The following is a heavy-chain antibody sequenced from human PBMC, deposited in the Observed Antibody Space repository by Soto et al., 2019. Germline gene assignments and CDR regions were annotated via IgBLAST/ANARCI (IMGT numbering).Heavy chain of an antibody. Sequence: TLSLTCAVYGGSFSGYYRTWIRQAPGKGLEWIGAINHRGRTYNPSLESRVTMSVDTSKNQFSLKLSSVTAADTAVYYWARDGFCTSTNCRMGNWFDPWGQGTLVTVS. D-gene: IGHD2-2*03. CDR3: ARDGFCTSTNCRMGNWFDP. CDR1: GGSFSGYY. J-gene: IGHJ5*02. CDR2: INHRGRT. V-gene: IGHV4-34*01.